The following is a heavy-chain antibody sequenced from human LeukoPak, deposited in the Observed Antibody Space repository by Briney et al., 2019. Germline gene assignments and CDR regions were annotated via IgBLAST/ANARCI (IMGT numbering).Heavy chain of an antibody. V-gene: IGHV4-31*03. CDR2: IYYSGST. D-gene: IGHD2-2*01. Sequence: PSQTLSLTCTVSGGSISSGGYYWSWIRQHPGKGLEWIGYIYYSGSTYYNPSLKSRVTISVDTSKNQFSLKLSSVTAADTAVYYCARARRDIVVVPAAFDYWSQGTLVTVSS. CDR1: GGSISSGGYY. J-gene: IGHJ4*02. CDR3: ARARRDIVVVPAAFDY.